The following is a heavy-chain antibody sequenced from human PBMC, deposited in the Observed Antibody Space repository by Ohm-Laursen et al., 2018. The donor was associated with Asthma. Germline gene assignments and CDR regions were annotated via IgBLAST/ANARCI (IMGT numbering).Heavy chain of an antibody. CDR1: GFTFSDYY. V-gene: IGHV3-30-3*01. CDR3: GGSGSSLLPFDY. Sequence: SLRLSCSASGFTFSDYYMNWVRQAPGKGLEWVAVISYDGSNKYYADSVKGRFTISRDNSKNTLYLQMNSLRAEDTAVYYCGGSGSSLLPFDYWGQGALVTVSS. J-gene: IGHJ4*02. D-gene: IGHD1-26*01. CDR2: ISYDGSNK.